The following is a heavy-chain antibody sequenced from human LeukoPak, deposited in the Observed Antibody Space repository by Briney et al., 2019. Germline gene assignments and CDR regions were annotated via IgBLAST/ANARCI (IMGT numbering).Heavy chain of an antibody. Sequence: DSVKGRFTISRDNSKNTLYLQMNSLRAEDTAVYYCAKDQSMRMFLTGYSLFDYWGQGTLVTVSS. V-gene: IGHV3-30*02. D-gene: IGHD3-9*01. CDR3: AKDQSMRMFLTGYSLFDY. J-gene: IGHJ4*02.